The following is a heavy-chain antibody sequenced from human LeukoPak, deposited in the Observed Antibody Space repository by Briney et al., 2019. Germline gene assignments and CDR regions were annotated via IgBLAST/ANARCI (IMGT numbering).Heavy chain of an antibody. J-gene: IGHJ6*03. CDR1: GYTFTGYY. D-gene: IGHD6-13*01. V-gene: IGHV1-2*02. CDR2: INPNSGGT. CDR3: ARDSSSSWYEADYYMDV. Sequence: RASVKVSCKASGYTFTGYYMHWVRQAPGQGLEWMGWINPNSGGTNYAQKFQGRVTMTRDTSISTAYMELSRLRSDDTAVYYCARDSSSSWYEADYYMDVWGKGTTVTVSS.